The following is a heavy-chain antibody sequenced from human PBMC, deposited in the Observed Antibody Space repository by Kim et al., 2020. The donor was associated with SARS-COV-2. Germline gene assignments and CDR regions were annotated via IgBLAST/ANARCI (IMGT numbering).Heavy chain of an antibody. D-gene: IGHD3-22*01. CDR3: AGDLGRVVVHDAFDI. Sequence: PSLKSRVTMSVDTSKNQFSLKLSSVTAADTAVYYCAGDLGRVVVHDAFDIWGQGTMVTVSS. J-gene: IGHJ3*02. V-gene: IGHV4-4*07.